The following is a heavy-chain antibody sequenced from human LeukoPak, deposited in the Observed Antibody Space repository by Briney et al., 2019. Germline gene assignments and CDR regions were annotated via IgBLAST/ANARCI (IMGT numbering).Heavy chain of an antibody. J-gene: IGHJ4*02. V-gene: IGHV1-69*13. Sequence: SVKVSCKASGGTFSSYAISWVRQAPGQGLEWMGGIIPIFGTANYAQKFQGRVTITADESTGTAYMELSSLRSEDTAVYYCACELGRGGSYYTYWGQGTLVTVSS. D-gene: IGHD3-10*01. CDR1: GGTFSSYA. CDR2: IIPIFGTA. CDR3: ACELGRGGSYYTY.